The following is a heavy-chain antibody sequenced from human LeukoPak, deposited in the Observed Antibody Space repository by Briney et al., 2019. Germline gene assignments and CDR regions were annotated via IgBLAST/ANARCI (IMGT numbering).Heavy chain of an antibody. V-gene: IGHV1-18*01. Sequence: ASVKVSCKASGYTLTTYGITWVRQAPGQGLEWMGWISAYNGNTNYAQKFQGRVTMTMDTSTSTAYMELRSLKSDDTAVYYCARVWGYYYDSSGYSDFDYWGQGTLVTVSS. CDR1: GYTLTTYG. J-gene: IGHJ4*02. CDR3: ARVWGYYYDSSGYSDFDY. D-gene: IGHD3-22*01. CDR2: ISAYNGNT.